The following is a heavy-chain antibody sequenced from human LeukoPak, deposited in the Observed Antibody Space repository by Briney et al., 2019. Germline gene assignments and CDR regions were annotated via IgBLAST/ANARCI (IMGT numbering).Heavy chain of an antibody. Sequence: GGSLRLSCAASGFTFSSYGMHWVRQAPGKGLEWVAVIWYDGSNKYYADSVKGRFTISRDNSKNTLYLQMNSLRAEDTAVYYCARDLSTVVVPAAIHGWWFDPWGQGTLVTVSS. J-gene: IGHJ5*02. CDR2: IWYDGSNK. V-gene: IGHV3-33*01. CDR3: ARDLSTVVVPAAIHGWWFDP. D-gene: IGHD2-2*02. CDR1: GFTFSSYG.